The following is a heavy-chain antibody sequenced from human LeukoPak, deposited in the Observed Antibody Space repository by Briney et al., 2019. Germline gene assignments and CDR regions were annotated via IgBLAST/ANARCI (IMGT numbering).Heavy chain of an antibody. CDR2: IWYDGSNK. CDR3: ARDHHTITDYYYGMDV. CDR1: GFTFSSYG. Sequence: GESLRLSCAASGFTFSSYGMHWVRQAPGKGLEWVAVIWYDGSNKYYADSVKGRFTISRGNSKNTLYLQMNSLRAEDTAVYYCARDHHTITDYYYGMDVWGKGTTVTVSS. J-gene: IGHJ6*04. V-gene: IGHV3-33*08. D-gene: IGHD1-14*01.